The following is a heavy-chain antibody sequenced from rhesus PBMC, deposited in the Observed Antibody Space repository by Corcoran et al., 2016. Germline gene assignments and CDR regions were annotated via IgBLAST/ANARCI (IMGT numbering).Heavy chain of an antibody. J-gene: IGHJ4*01. V-gene: IGHV4-173*01. CDR1: GGSISSSNY. Sequence: QLQLQESGPAVVKPSETLSLTCAVSGGSISSSNYLSRIRQPPGKGLEWIGRIFGGGGSPDYNPSFKSRVTISTDPSKNQFSLKLSSVTAADTAVYYCAILQAYYFDYWGQGVLVTVSS. CDR3: AILQAYYFDY. CDR2: IFGGGGSP. D-gene: IGHD1-44*01.